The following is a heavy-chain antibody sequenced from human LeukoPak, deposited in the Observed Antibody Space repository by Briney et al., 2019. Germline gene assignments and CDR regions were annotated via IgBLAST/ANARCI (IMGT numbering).Heavy chain of an antibody. Sequence: ASVKVSCKASGYTFTSYYMHWVRQSPGQGLEWMGIINPSGGSTSYAQKFQGRVTMTRDMSTSTVYMELSSMRSEDTAVYYCAREVDYYDSSGYSTDYWGQGTLVTVSS. CDR1: GYTFTSYY. D-gene: IGHD3-22*01. V-gene: IGHV1-46*01. CDR3: AREVDYYDSSGYSTDY. J-gene: IGHJ4*02. CDR2: INPSGGST.